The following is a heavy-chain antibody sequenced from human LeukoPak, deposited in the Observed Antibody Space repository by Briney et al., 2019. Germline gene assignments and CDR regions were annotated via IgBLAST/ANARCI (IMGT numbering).Heavy chain of an antibody. CDR2: IIPIFGTA. V-gene: IGHV1-69*01. J-gene: IGHJ3*02. Sequence: SVKVSCKASGGTFSSYAISWVRQAPGQGLEWMGGIIPIFGTANYAQKFQGRVTITADESTSTAYMELSSLRSEDTAVYYCARVQRGLYDNQQGAFDIWGQGTMVTVSS. CDR1: GGTFSSYA. D-gene: IGHD3-16*01. CDR3: ARVQRGLYDNQQGAFDI.